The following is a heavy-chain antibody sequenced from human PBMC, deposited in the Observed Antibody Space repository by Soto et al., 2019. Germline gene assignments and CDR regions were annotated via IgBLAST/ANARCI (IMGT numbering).Heavy chain of an antibody. Sequence: SETLSLTCAVYGGSFSGYYWSWIRQPPGKGLEWIGEINHSGSTNYNPSLKSRVTISVDTSKNQFSLKLSSVTAADTAVYYCARPYYCGGDCYSLSWFDPWGQGTLVTVSS. J-gene: IGHJ5*02. CDR2: INHSGST. CDR3: ARPYYCGGDCYSLSWFDP. V-gene: IGHV4-34*01. CDR1: GGSFSGYY. D-gene: IGHD2-21*02.